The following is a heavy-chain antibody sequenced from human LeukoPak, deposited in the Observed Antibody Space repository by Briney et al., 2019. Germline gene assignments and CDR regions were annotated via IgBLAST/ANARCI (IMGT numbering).Heavy chain of an antibody. V-gene: IGHV3-11*01. D-gene: IGHD3-10*01. J-gene: IGHJ6*03. CDR1: GFTFSDYY. CDR3: AREGHYYGSGSYFGLFYYYYYMDV. Sequence: NPGGSLRLSCAASGFTFSDYYMSWIRQAPGKGLEWVSYISSSGSTIYYADSVKGRFTISRDNAKNSLYLQMNSLRAEDTAVYYCAREGHYYGSGSYFGLFYYYYYMDVWGKGTTVTISS. CDR2: ISSSGSTI.